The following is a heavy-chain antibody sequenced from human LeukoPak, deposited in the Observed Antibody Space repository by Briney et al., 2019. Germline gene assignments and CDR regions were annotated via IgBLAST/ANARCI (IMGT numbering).Heavy chain of an antibody. Sequence: ASVKVSCKASGYTFSICTMNWERQAPGQGHELRGWINTNTENRTYAQAFTGRFGFSLDTSFSTAYLQISSLKAEDTAVYYCARDRFGRPEPVYWGQGTLVTVSS. CDR2: INTNTENR. V-gene: IGHV7-4-1*02. CDR1: GYTFSICT. D-gene: IGHD3/OR15-3a*01. CDR3: ARDRFGRPEPVY. J-gene: IGHJ4*02.